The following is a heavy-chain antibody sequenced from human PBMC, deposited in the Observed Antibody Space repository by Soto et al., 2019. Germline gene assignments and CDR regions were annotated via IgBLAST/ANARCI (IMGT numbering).Heavy chain of an antibody. CDR1: GGSVTSGGYH. CDR3: AKWSYLDY. CDR2: ISGSDGKT. V-gene: IGHV3-23*01. Sequence: ETLSLTCTASGGSVTSGGYHWNWVRQAPGKGLEWVATISGSDGKTYYADSVKGRFSISRDTSRNTLYLQMNSLRADDTAIYYCAKWSYLDYWGQGTRVTVSS. J-gene: IGHJ4*02. D-gene: IGHD3-3*01.